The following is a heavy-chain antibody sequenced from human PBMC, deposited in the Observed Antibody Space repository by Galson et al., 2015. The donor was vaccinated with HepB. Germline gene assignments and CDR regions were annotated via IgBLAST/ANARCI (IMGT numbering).Heavy chain of an antibody. V-gene: IGHV3-53*01. D-gene: IGHD3-3*01. CDR3: ARASYDFWSGHYWYFDL. CDR1: GFTVSSNY. Sequence: SLRLSCAASGFTVSSNYMSWVRQAPGKGLEWVSVIYSGGSTYYADSVKGRFTISRDNSKNTLYLQMNSLRAEDTAVYYCARASYDFWSGHYWYFDLWGRGTLVTVSS. J-gene: IGHJ2*01. CDR2: IYSGGST.